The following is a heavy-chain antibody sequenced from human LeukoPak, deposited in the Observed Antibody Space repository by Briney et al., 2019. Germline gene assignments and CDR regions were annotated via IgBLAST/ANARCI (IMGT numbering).Heavy chain of an antibody. CDR3: ATEGPEIAARPYYYYYMDV. D-gene: IGHD6-6*01. J-gene: IGHJ6*03. CDR2: ISGSGGST. CDR1: GFTVSSNS. Sequence: SGGSLRLSCTVSGFTVSSNSMSWVRQAPGKGLEWVSAISGSGGSTYYADSVKGRFTISRDNSKNTLYLQMNSLRAEDTAVYYCATEGPEIAARPYYYYYMDVWGKGTTVTVSS. V-gene: IGHV3-23*01.